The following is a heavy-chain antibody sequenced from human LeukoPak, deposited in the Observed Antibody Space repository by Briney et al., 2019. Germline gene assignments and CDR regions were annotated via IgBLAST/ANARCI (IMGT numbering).Heavy chain of an antibody. CDR2: ISSSGSTR. J-gene: IGHJ4*02. Sequence: GGSLRLSCVVSGLTFSSYEMNWVPQAPGKGLEWVSYISSSGSTRYYADSVKGRFTISRDNAKNSLYLQMNSLRAEDTAIYYCARDGWLDYWGQGTLVTVSS. V-gene: IGHV3-48*03. D-gene: IGHD3-22*01. CDR1: GLTFSSYE. CDR3: ARDGWLDY.